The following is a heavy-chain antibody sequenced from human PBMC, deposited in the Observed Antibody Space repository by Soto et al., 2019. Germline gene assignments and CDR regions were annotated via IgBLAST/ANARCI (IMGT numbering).Heavy chain of an antibody. J-gene: IGHJ4*02. CDR3: ARARYQPLPDN. CDR2: INAGNGKT. D-gene: IGHD3-16*02. CDR1: GYTFTRYL. V-gene: IGHV1-3*01. Sequence: ASVKVSCKASGYTFTRYLIHWIRQAPGQRLEWMGWINAGNGKTEYSQKFQGRVTITRDTSASTAYMELSSLRSEDTAVYYCARARYQPLPDNWGQGTLVTSPQ.